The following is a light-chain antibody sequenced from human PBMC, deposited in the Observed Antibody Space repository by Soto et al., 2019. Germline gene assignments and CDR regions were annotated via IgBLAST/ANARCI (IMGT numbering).Light chain of an antibody. CDR2: DAS. CDR3: QYRGIWPPGAT. Sequence: EIVLTQSPVTLSLSPGERATLSCRASQSINNYLAWYQQKPGQPPRLLIYDASNRATAIPVRFSGSGSGTDFTLPISSLKPEDSAVYYCQYRGIWPPGATFGGGTKVEIK. J-gene: IGKJ4*01. CDR1: QSINNY. V-gene: IGKV3-11*01.